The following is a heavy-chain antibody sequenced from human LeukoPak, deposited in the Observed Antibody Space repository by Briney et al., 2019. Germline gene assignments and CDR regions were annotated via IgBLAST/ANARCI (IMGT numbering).Heavy chain of an antibody. CDR3: ARLVDYYYYYMDV. CDR2: IYPGDSDT. D-gene: IGHD2-21*01. Sequence: NHGESLKISCKGSGYSFTNYWIGWVRQMPGKGLEWMGIIYPGDSDTRYSPSFQGQVTISADKSISTAYLQWSSLKASDTAMYYCARLVDYYYYYMDVWGKGTTVTVSS. V-gene: IGHV5-51*01. J-gene: IGHJ6*03. CDR1: GYSFTNYW.